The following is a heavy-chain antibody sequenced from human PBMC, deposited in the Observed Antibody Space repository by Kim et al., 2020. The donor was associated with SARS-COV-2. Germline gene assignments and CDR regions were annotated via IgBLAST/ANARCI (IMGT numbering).Heavy chain of an antibody. J-gene: IGHJ4*02. CDR1: GYTFTSYF. CDR3: ARGSGYSGYDYFDH. D-gene: IGHD5-12*01. CDR2: INPSSGST. V-gene: IGHV1-46*01. Sequence: ASVKVSCKASGYTFTSYFMHWVRQAPGHGLQWMGMINPSSGSTTHAQKFQGRVTMTSDTSTSTVHMELSSLRSEDTAEYYCARGSGYSGYDYFDHWGQGTLVTVSS.